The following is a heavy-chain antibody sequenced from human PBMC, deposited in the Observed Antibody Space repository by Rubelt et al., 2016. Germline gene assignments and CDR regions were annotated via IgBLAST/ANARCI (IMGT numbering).Heavy chain of an antibody. CDR2: IYYSGST. CDR1: GGSISSSSYY. Sequence: QLQLQESGPGLVKPSETLSLTCTVSGGSISSSSYYWGWIRQPPGKGLEWIGSIYYSGSTYYNPSLKSRFTISVDTSKNQVSLKVSSVTAADTAVYYCASPLGRGDYPVDYWGQGTLVTVSS. J-gene: IGHJ4*02. CDR3: ASPLGRGDYPVDY. D-gene: IGHD4-17*01. V-gene: IGHV4-39*01.